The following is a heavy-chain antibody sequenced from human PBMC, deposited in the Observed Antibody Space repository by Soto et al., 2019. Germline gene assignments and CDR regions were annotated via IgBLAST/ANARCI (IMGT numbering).Heavy chain of an antibody. J-gene: IGHJ6*02. CDR2: IYHADSDT. CDR1: TPTITSYW. CDR3: PRHGGSSYYSGMDT. Sequence: GEYLKISCKGTTPTITSYWIGWVRQLPGKGLEWMGSIYHADSDTSYSPSFQGHVTISTDKSLSTSYLQWTRLKPSYTAMYYCPRHGGSSYYSGMDTWGQGTTLTVSS. D-gene: IGHD2-15*01. V-gene: IGHV5-51*01.